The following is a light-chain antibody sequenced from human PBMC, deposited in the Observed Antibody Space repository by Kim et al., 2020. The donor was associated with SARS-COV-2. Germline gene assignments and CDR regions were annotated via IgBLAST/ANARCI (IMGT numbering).Light chain of an antibody. J-gene: IGKJ1*01. V-gene: IGKV3-20*01. CDR2: GAS. Sequence: VSPGESATLSCRASQSVSNNLAWYQQKPGQAPRLLIYGASNRATGIPDRFSGSGSGTDFTLTISRLEPEDCAVYYCQQYENSPWTFGQGTKVDIK. CDR1: QSVSNN. CDR3: QQYENSPWT.